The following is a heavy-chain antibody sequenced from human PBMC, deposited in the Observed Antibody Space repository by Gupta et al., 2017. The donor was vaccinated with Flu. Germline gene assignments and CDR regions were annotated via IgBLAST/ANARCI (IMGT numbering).Heavy chain of an antibody. CDR1: GGSISSSSYY. J-gene: IGHJ2*01. V-gene: IGHV4-39*01. D-gene: IGHD3-16*01. CDR2: IYYSGST. Sequence: QLQLQESGPGLVKPSETLSLTCTVSGGSISSSSYYWGWIRQPPGKGLEWIGSIYYSGSTYYNPSLKSRVTISVDTSKNQFSLKLSSVTAADTAVYYCARHSSRSHYVDARSWYFDLWVRGTLVAVSS. CDR3: ARHSSRSHYVDARSWYFDL.